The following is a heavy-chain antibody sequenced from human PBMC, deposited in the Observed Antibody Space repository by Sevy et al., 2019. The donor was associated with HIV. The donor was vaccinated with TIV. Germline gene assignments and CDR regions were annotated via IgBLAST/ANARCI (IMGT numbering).Heavy chain of an antibody. D-gene: IGHD4-4*01. Sequence: GGYLSLSCAASGFTFSNAWMNWVRQAPGKGLEWVDRIKSKTDGGTTDYSAPVKGRFTISRDDSKNTLYLQMNSLKTDDTAVYYCTTSYSNYYYFDYWGQGTLVTVSS. V-gene: IGHV3-15*07. J-gene: IGHJ4*02. CDR2: IKSKTDGGTT. CDR3: TTSYSNYYYFDY. CDR1: GFTFSNAW.